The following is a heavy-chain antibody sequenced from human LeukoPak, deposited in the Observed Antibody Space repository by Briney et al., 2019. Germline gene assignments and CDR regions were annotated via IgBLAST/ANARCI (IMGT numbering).Heavy chain of an antibody. Sequence: GGSLRLSCAASGFTFSSYAMSWVRQAPGKGLEWVSAISGSGGSTYYADSVKGRFTISRDNSKNTLYLQMNSLRAEDTAVYYCARDNDIVVVPAVNNWFDPWGQGTLVTVSS. D-gene: IGHD2-2*01. CDR2: ISGSGGST. J-gene: IGHJ5*02. CDR1: GFTFSSYA. V-gene: IGHV3-23*01. CDR3: ARDNDIVVVPAVNNWFDP.